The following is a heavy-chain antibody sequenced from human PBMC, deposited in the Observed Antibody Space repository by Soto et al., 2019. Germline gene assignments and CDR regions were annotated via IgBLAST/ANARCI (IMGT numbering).Heavy chain of an antibody. CDR3: RFSNHTENSKTTLKLQVNRLRFDDEAVYYCLKATHNAEEAYCGNKSCAAEYFQS. CDR2: SIHRGGT. V-gene: IGHV3-23*01. J-gene: IGHJ1*01. D-gene: IGHD3-10*01. CDR1: GFIFDEFA. Sequence: GGSLRLSCAASGFIFDEFAMSWVRQTPGKGLEWVSSIHRGGTFYADSVKGRFTISRDNSKKTPNLQLKRLIVVDTASRQARFSNHTENSKTTLKLQVNRLRFDDEAVYYCLKATHNAEEAYCGNKSCAAEYFQSWGLGTLVTVSS.